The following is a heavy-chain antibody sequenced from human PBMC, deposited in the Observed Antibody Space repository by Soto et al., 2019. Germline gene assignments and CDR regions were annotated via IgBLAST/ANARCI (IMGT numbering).Heavy chain of an antibody. J-gene: IGHJ4*02. D-gene: IGHD6-6*01. CDR2: IIPIFGTP. CDR1: GGSFSSYA. V-gene: IGHV1-69*01. CDR3: AREYRSSSGRFDN. Sequence: QVQLVQSGAEVKKPGSSVKVSCKASGGSFSSYAISWVRQAPGQGLEWIGGIIPIFGTPSYAQKFQGRVTITADESTSTAYMELSSLRSEDTAVYYCAREYRSSSGRFDNWGQGTLVTVSS.